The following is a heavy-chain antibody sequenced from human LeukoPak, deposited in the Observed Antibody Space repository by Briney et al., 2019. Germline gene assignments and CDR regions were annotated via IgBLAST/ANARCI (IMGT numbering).Heavy chain of an antibody. CDR3: ARERGDIAVAEADY. V-gene: IGHV3-48*01. CDR2: ISSSSSTI. CDR1: GFTFSSYS. D-gene: IGHD6-19*01. J-gene: IGHJ4*02. Sequence: GGSLRLSCAASGFTFSSYSMNWVRQAPGKGLGWVSYISSSSSTIYYADSVKGRFTISRDNAKNSLYLQMNSLRAEDTAVYYCARERGDIAVAEADYWGQGTLVTVSS.